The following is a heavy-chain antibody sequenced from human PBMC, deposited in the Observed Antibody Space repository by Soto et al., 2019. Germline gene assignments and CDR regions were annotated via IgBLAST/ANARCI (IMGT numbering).Heavy chain of an antibody. D-gene: IGHD6-19*01. V-gene: IGHV1-3*05. Sequence: QVQLVQSGAEEKKPGASVKVSCKTSGFTFTDYGIHWIRQAPGQRPEWMGWINAGNTNTKYSQKLQGRVTLTWDTSATTAYRELSSLRYEDTAAYYCAGEGGWYVDYWGQGTLVTVSS. J-gene: IGHJ4*02. CDR3: AGEGGWYVDY. CDR1: GFTFTDYG. CDR2: INAGNTNT.